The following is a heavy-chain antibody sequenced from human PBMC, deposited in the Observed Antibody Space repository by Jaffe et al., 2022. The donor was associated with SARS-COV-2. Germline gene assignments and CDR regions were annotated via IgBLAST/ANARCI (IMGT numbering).Heavy chain of an antibody. Sequence: EVQVVESGGGLVKPGESLRLSCEVSGFTFSDYNMNWVRQAPGKGLEWVSSISSSAAYKNYADSVKGRFTISRDNTENSLYLQMNSLRPEDTAVYYCVSDRRYCSGGNCYEFYFDYWGQGTLVTVSS. CDR3: VSDRRYCSGGNCYEFYFDY. J-gene: IGHJ4*02. V-gene: IGHV3-21*01. D-gene: IGHD2-15*01. CDR2: ISSSAAYK. CDR1: GFTFSDYN.